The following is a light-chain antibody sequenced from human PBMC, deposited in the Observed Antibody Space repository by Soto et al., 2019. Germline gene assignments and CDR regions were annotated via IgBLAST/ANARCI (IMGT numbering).Light chain of an antibody. Sequence: QTVVTQEPSFSVSPGGTVTLTCGLTSGSVSGTYYPSWYQQTPGQPPRTLIYNTNTRSSGVPDRFSGSIVENKAALTITGAHADDEGDYYCALYVSSAILFGGGTKLPVL. V-gene: IGLV8-61*01. CDR2: NTN. CDR3: ALYVSSAIL. J-gene: IGLJ2*01. CDR1: SGSVSGTYY.